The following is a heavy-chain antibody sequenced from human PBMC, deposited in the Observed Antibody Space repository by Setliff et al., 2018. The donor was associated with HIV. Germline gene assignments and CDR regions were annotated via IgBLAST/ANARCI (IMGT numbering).Heavy chain of an antibody. CDR3: ARLRYCSGGSCSTDDY. J-gene: IGHJ4*02. V-gene: IGHV3-30*03. Sequence: GGSLRLSCAASGFTFSSYGTHWVRRAPGKGLEWVAVISYDGTNKYFADSVKGRFTISRDNSKNTLYLQMNSLRAEDTAVYYCARLRYCSGGSCSTDDYWGQGTLVTVSS. CDR2: ISYDGTNK. CDR1: GFTFSSYG. D-gene: IGHD2-15*01.